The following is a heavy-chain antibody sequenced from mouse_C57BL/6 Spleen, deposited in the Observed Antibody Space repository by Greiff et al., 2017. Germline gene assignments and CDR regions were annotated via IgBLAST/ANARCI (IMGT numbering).Heavy chain of an antibody. D-gene: IGHD1-1*01. CDR1: GYTFTSYN. J-gene: IGHJ2*01. Sequence: QVQLQQSGAELVRPGASVKMSCKASGYTFTSYNMHWVKQTPRQGLEWIGAIYPGNGDTPYNQKFKGKATLTVDKSSSTAYRQLSSLTSEDSAVYICAGGGLGDYYGSSYNWGQGTTLTVSS. CDR3: AGGGLGDYYGSSYN. CDR2: IYPGNGDT. V-gene: IGHV1-12*01.